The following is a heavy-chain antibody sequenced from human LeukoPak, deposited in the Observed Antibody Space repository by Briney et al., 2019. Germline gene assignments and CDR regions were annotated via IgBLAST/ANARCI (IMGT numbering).Heavy chain of an antibody. V-gene: IGHV4-39*01. J-gene: IGHJ4*02. CDR1: GGSTNSTNHY. Sequence: SETLSLTCTVSGGSTNSTNHYWGWIRQPPGKGLEWIGTMYYSGSTYYNPSLKSRVTISVDTSKNQFSLKLSSVTAADTAIYYCARQVTSSRRTPFDYWGQGTLVTVSS. CDR3: ARQVTSSRRTPFDY. D-gene: IGHD6-13*01. CDR2: MYYSGST.